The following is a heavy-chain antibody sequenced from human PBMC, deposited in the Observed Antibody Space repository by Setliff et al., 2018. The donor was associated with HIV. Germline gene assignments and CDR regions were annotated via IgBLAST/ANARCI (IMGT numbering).Heavy chain of an antibody. V-gene: IGHV1-46*01. CDR1: GYTLTNYG. D-gene: IGHD3-3*01. J-gene: IGHJ6*03. CDR3: ARDGYYNFWSGYGYYYYYMDV. CDR2: INPSGGST. Sequence: ASVKVSCKASGYTLTNYGISWVRQAPGQGLQWMGIINPSGGSTTYAQKFQGRVTMTRDTSTTTIFMELSSLRSEDTAVYYCARDGYYNFWSGYGYYYYYMDVWGKGTTVTVSS.